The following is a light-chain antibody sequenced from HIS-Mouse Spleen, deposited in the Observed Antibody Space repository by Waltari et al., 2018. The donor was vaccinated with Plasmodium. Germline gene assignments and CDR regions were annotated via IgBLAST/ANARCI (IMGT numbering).Light chain of an antibody. J-gene: IGLJ3*02. CDR1: KSGAKY. V-gene: IGLV3-1*01. CDR3: QAWDSSTAV. Sequence: SYELTQPPSVSVSPGQTASIHCPGDKSGAKYACWYQQRPGQSPVLVIYQDSKRPSGIPERFSGSNSGNTATLTISGTQAMDEADYYCQAWDSSTAVFGGGTKLTVL. CDR2: QDS.